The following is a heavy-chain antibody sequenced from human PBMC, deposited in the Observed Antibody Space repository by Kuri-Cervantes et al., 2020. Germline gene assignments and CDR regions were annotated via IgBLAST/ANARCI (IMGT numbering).Heavy chain of an antibody. CDR3: ARDDSGYNYVGPWYY. D-gene: IGHD5-12*01. J-gene: IGHJ4*02. V-gene: IGHV4-30-4*01. Sequence: LRLSCPVSGGSISSGDYYWSWIRQPPGKDLEWIGYIYYSGSTYYNPSLKSRVTLSVDTSKNQFSLKLSSVTAADTAVYYCARDDSGYNYVGPWYYWGQGTLVTVSS. CDR2: IYYSGST. CDR1: GGSISSGDYY.